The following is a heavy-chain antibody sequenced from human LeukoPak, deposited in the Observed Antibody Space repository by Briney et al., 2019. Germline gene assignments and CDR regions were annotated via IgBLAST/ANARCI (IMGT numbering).Heavy chain of an antibody. Sequence: GGSLRLSCAASGFTVNSNYMNWVRQAPGKGLDWVSLIYSGGSTFYADSVKGRFTVSRDNSKNTLYLQMNSLRAEDTAVYYCARDLVAAAGTPGFDPWGQGTLVTVSS. CDR3: ARDLVAAAGTPGFDP. J-gene: IGHJ5*02. V-gene: IGHV3-66*02. D-gene: IGHD6-13*01. CDR2: IYSGGST. CDR1: GFTVNSNY.